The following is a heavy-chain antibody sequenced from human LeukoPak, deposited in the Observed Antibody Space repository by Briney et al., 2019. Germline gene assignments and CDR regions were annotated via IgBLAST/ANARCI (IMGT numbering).Heavy chain of an antibody. CDR1: GGSISNYY. Sequence: SETLSLSCTVSGGSISNYYWSWIRHPPGKGLEWIGYIYYSGSTKYNPSLKSRVTISVDTSKNQFSLRLSSVTAADTAVYYCVRAWGVSARPGYMDVWGKGTTVTVSS. CDR3: VRAWGVSARPGYMDV. J-gene: IGHJ6*03. D-gene: IGHD6-6*01. V-gene: IGHV4-59*01. CDR2: IYYSGST.